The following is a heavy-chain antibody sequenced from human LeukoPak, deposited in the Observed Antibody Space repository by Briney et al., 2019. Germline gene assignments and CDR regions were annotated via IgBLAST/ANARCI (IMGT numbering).Heavy chain of an antibody. CDR2: ISYDGSNK. CDR1: GFTFSSYA. CDR3: ARDMYYDILTGYYKGYYYYGMDV. Sequence: PGRSLRLFCAASGFTFSSYAMHWVRQAPGKGLEWVAVISYDGSNKYCADSVKGRFTISRDNSKNTLYLQMNSLRAEDTAVYYCARDMYYDILTGYYKGYYYYGMDVWGKGTTVTVSS. V-gene: IGHV3-30*04. D-gene: IGHD3-9*01. J-gene: IGHJ6*04.